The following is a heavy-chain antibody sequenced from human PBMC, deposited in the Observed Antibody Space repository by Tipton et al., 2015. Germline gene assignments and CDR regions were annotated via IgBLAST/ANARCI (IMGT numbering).Heavy chain of an antibody. CDR3: ASGFDWLLAFDY. J-gene: IGHJ4*02. D-gene: IGHD3-9*01. Sequence: LRLSCSVSGGSISSSSHYWGWIRQPPGKGLEWIGSIYYSGSTYYNSSLKSRLTISTDTFKNQFSLKLSSVTAADTAVYYCASGFDWLLAFDYWGQGTLVTASS. CDR2: IYYSGST. CDR1: GGSISSSSHY. V-gene: IGHV4-39*01.